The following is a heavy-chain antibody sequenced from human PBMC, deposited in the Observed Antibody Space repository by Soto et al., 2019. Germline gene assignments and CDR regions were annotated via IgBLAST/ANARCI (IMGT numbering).Heavy chain of an antibody. CDR1: GGSISSSSYY. Sequence: SETLSLTCTVSGGSISSSSYYWGWIRQPPGKGLEWIGSIYYSGSTYYNPSLKSRVTISVDTSKNQFSLKLSSVTAADTAVYYCARSGAAAGTRVRNWFDPWGQGTLVTVSS. J-gene: IGHJ5*02. CDR2: IYYSGST. V-gene: IGHV4-39*01. CDR3: ARSGAAAGTRVRNWFDP. D-gene: IGHD6-13*01.